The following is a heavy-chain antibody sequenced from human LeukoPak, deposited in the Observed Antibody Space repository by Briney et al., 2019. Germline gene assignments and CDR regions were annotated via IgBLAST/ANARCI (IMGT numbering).Heavy chain of an antibody. V-gene: IGHV4-59*01. Sequence: SETLSLTCTVSGGSISSYYWSWIRQPPGKGLEWIGYIYYSGSTNYNPSLKSRVTISVDTSKNQFSLKLSSVTAADTAVYYCARGPETPYYYYYMDVWGKGTTVTVYS. CDR1: GGSISSYY. CDR2: IYYSGST. D-gene: IGHD1-14*01. J-gene: IGHJ6*03. CDR3: ARGPETPYYYYYMDV.